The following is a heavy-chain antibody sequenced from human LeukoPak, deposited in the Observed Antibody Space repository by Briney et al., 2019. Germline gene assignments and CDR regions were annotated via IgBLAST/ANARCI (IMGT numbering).Heavy chain of an antibody. CDR3: AKMTSGSYYVD. Sequence: NPSETLSLTCAVYGGSFSGYYWSWIRQPPGKGLEWIGEINHSGSTNYNPSLKSRVTISVDTSKNQFSLKLSSVTAADTAVYYCAKMTSGSYYVDWGQGTLVTVSS. D-gene: IGHD1-26*01. CDR1: GGSFSGYY. J-gene: IGHJ4*02. V-gene: IGHV4-34*01. CDR2: INHSGST.